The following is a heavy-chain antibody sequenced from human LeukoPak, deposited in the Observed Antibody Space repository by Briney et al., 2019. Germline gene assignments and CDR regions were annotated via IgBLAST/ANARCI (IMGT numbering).Heavy chain of an antibody. CDR1: GGSMSSYY. CDR2: IYYSGST. J-gene: IGHJ3*02. D-gene: IGHD2-15*01. CDR3: ARADGYCSGGSCYPRAFDI. V-gene: IGHV4-59*01. Sequence: SETLSLTCTVSGGSMSSYYWSWIRQPPGKGLEWIGYIYYSGSTNYNPSLKSRVTISVDTSKNQFSLKLSSVTAADTAVYYCARADGYCSGGSCYPRAFDIWGHGTMVTVSS.